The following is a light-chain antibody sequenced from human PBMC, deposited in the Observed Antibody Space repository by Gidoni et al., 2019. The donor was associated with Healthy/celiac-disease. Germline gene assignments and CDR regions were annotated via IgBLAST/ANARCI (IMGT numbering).Light chain of an antibody. CDR3: QQYNSYRT. Sequence: DIQLPQSPSTLSASVGDRVTITCRASQSISSWLAWYQQKPGKAPKILIYKASSVESGVPSRFSGSGSGTEFTLTISSLQPDDFATYYCQQYNSYRTFGQGTKVEIK. J-gene: IGKJ1*01. CDR1: QSISSW. CDR2: KAS. V-gene: IGKV1-5*03.